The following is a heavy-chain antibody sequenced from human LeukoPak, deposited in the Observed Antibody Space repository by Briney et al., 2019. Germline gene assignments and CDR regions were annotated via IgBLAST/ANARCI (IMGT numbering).Heavy chain of an antibody. V-gene: IGHV3-23*01. CDR1: GFTFSSYA. D-gene: IGHD3-10*01. J-gene: IGHJ4*02. CDR3: AKLGYGSGSYSDY. CDR2: ISGSGGST. Sequence: PGGSLRPSCAASGFTFSSYAMSWVRQAPGKGLEWVSAISGSGGSTYYADSVKGRFTISRDNSKNTLYLQMNSLRAEDTAVYYCAKLGYGSGSYSDYWGQGTLVTVSS.